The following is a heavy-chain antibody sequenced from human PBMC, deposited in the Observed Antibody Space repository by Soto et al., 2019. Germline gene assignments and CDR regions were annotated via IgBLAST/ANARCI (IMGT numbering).Heavy chain of an antibody. D-gene: IGHD4-17*01. Sequence: QGTCKESGPVLVKPTETLTLTCTVSGFSLSNARMGVSWFRQPPGKALEWLGHIFWNHDKSYSTSLKRRLTLPKNASKIQVVLTRTNMHPVDTATYYYDRLNGDYYYYGMDVWGQGTAVTVSS. CDR1: GFSLSNARMG. V-gene: IGHV2-26*01. J-gene: IGHJ6*02. CDR3: DRLNGDYYYYGMDV. CDR2: IFWNHDK.